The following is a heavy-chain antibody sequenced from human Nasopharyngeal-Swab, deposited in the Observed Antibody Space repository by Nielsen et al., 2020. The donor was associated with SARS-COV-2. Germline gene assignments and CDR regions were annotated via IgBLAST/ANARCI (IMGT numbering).Heavy chain of an antibody. CDR2: IYYSGST. D-gene: IGHD6-19*01. V-gene: IGHV4-39*01. CDR3: ARMTPLAVAGGSWFDP. CDR1: GGSISSSSYY. Sequence: SETLSLTCNVSGGSISSSSYYWAWIRQPPGKGLEWIGSIYYSGSTYYNPSLKSRVTTSVDTSKNQFSLKLSSVTAADTAVYYCARMTPLAVAGGSWFDPWGQGTLVTVSS. J-gene: IGHJ5*02.